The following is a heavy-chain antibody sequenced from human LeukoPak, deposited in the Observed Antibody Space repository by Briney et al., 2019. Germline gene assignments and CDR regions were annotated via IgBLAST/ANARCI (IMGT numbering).Heavy chain of an antibody. D-gene: IGHD3-9*01. V-gene: IGHV3-13*01. CDR2: IATSGNT. CDR3: AREYILYGYWHFDL. Sequence: AGSLRLSCAASGFTLSSYDIHWVRQLTGKALEWVTAIATSGNTHYSDSVRGRFTISRENAKNSVSLEMNSLSDEDTAVYYCAREYILYGYWHFDLWGRGTLVTVSS. J-gene: IGHJ2*01. CDR1: GFTLSSYD.